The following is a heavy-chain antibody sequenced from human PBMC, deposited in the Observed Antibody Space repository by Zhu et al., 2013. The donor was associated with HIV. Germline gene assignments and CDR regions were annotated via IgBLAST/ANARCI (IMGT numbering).Heavy chain of an antibody. D-gene: IGHD1-1*01. CDR1: GFTFSSSE. CDR2: ISSSGSTI. J-gene: IGHJ4*02. V-gene: IGHV3-48*03. CDR3: ASQHHNIFDY. Sequence: EVQLVESGGGLVQPGGSLRLSCTASGFTFSSSEMNWVRQAPGKGLEWVSYISSSGSTIHYADSVKGRFTISRDNAKNSLYLQMDSLRAEDTAVYYCASQHHNIFDYWGQGTLVTVSS.